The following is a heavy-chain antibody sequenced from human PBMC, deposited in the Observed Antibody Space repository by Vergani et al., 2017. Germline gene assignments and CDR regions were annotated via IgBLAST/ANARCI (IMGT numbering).Heavy chain of an antibody. Sequence: QVQLVESGGGVVQPGRSLRLSCAASGFTFSSYAMHWVRQAPGKGLEWVAVISYDGSNKYYADSVKGRFTISRDNSKNTLYLQMNSLRAEDTAVYYCARDHYYDFWSGYPPPGYYYGMDVWGQGTTVTVSS. D-gene: IGHD3-3*01. V-gene: IGHV3-30*01. CDR2: ISYDGSNK. J-gene: IGHJ6*02. CDR1: GFTFSSYA. CDR3: ARDHYYDFWSGYPPPGYYYGMDV.